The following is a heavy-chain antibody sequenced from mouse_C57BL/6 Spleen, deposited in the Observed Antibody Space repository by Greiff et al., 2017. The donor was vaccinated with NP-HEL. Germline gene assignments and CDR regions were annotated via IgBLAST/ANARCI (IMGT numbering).Heavy chain of an antibody. V-gene: IGHV1-69*01. Sequence: QVQLQQPGAELVMPGASVKLSCKASGYTFTSYWMHWVKQRPGQGLEWIGEIDPSDSYTNYNQKFKGKSTLTVDKSSSTAYMQLSSLTSEDSAVYYCARGRTAQATGFAYWGQGTLVTVSA. CDR3: ARGRTAQATGFAY. CDR1: GYTFTSYW. CDR2: IDPSDSYT. J-gene: IGHJ3*01. D-gene: IGHD3-2*02.